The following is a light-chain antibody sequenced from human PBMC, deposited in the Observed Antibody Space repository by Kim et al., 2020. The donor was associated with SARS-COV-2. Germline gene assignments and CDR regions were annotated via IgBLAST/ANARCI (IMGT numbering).Light chain of an antibody. Sequence: PGQCITLSCTGTSRAVGGYNYVSWYQPSPGKAPKLIIYDVTKRPSGVSDRFSGSESGNTASLTISELQTDDEAIYFCASYLDSSLVFGGGTQLTVL. V-gene: IGLV2-14*03. CDR2: DVT. CDR1: SRAVGGYNY. J-gene: IGLJ3*02. CDR3: ASYLDSSLV.